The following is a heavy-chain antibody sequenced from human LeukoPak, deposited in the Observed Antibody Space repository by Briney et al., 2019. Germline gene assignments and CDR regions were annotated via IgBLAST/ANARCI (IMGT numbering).Heavy chain of an antibody. Sequence: GGSLRLSCAASGFTFSSYWMHWVRQAPGKGLVWVSRIKSDGSSTSYADSVKGRFTISRHNSKNTLYLQMNSLRAEDTAVYYCARGYGDYDYFQHWGQGTLVTVSS. CDR2: IKSDGSST. D-gene: IGHD4-17*01. J-gene: IGHJ1*01. V-gene: IGHV3-74*01. CDR3: ARGYGDYDYFQH. CDR1: GFTFSSYW.